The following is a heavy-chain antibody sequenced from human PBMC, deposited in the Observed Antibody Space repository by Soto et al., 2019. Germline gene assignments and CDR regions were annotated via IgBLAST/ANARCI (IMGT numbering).Heavy chain of an antibody. D-gene: IGHD5-18*01. J-gene: IGHJ6*02. V-gene: IGHV4-61*01. Sequence: SETLSLTSTVSGGSVSSGSYYCSWIRQPPGKGLEWIGYIYYSGSTNYNPSLKSRVTISVDTSKNQFSLKLSSVTAADTAVYYCAREDRGYSYGYRGYYYYYYGMDVWGQGTTVTVSS. CDR1: GGSVSSGSYY. CDR3: AREDRGYSYGYRGYYYYYYGMDV. CDR2: IYYSGST.